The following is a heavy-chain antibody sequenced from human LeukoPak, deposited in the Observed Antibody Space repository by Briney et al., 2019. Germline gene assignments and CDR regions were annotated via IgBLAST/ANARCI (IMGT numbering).Heavy chain of an antibody. CDR2: IYYSGST. D-gene: IGHD3-10*01. Sequence: SETLSLTCTVSGGSISSSSYYWGWIRQPPRKGLEWIASIYYSGSTYYNPSLKSRVTISVDTSKNQFSLKLSSVTAADTAVYYCARVDGRYYYGSGSYSLALDAFDIWGQGTMVTVSS. V-gene: IGHV4-39*07. CDR1: GGSISSSSYY. CDR3: ARVDGRYYYGSGSYSLALDAFDI. J-gene: IGHJ3*02.